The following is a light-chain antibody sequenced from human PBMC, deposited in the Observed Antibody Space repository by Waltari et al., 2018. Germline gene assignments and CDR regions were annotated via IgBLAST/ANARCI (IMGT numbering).Light chain of an antibody. CDR3: GTWDSSRSGGV. J-gene: IGLJ7*01. Sequence: QSVLTQPPSVSAAPGQRVTISCSGGSSNIGNNYVSWYRQFPGTAPKPLIYENTARPSGIPGRFSVSKSGTSATLDITGLQAGDEADYYCGTWDSSRSGGVFGGGTHLTVL. CDR2: ENT. V-gene: IGLV1-51*02. CDR1: SSNIGNNY.